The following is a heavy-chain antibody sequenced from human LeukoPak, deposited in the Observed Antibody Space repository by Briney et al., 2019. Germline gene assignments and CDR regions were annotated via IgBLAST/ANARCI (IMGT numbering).Heavy chain of an antibody. V-gene: IGHV1-69*04. CDR1: GGTFSSYA. Sequence: SVKVSCKASGGTFSSYAISWVRQAPGQGLEWMGRIIPILGIANYAQKFQGRVTITADKSTSTAYMELSSLRSEDTAVYYCARWAYGCSSTSCSRRTNYYGIDVWGQGTTVTVSS. J-gene: IGHJ6*02. D-gene: IGHD2-2*01. CDR2: IIPILGIA. CDR3: ARWAYGCSSTSCSRRTNYYGIDV.